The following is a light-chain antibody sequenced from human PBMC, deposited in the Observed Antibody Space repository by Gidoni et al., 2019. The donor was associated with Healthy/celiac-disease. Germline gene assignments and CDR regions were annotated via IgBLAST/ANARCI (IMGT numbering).Light chain of an antibody. J-gene: IGLJ1*01. V-gene: IGLV2-23*01. CDR2: EGS. CDR1: SSDVGSYNL. Sequence: QSDLTQPASVSGSPGQSITLSCTGTSSDVGSYNLVSWYQQHPGKAPKLMSYEGSKRPSGVSNRFSGSKSGNTASLTISGLQAEDEADYYCCSDAGSSTYVFGTGTKVTVL. CDR3: CSDAGSSTYV.